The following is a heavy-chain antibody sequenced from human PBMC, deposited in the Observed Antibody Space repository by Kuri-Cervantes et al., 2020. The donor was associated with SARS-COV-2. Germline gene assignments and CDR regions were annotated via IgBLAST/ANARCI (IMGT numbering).Heavy chain of an antibody. CDR1: GYTFIDYY. D-gene: IGHD4-17*01. Sequence: ASVKVSCKASGYTFIDYYMHWVRQAPGQGLEWMAWINPKSGATNYAQKFQGRVTITTDESTSTAYMELRSLRSDDTAVYYCARALVYGDYESFDYWGQGTLVTVS. V-gene: IGHV1-2*02. CDR3: ARALVYGDYESFDY. J-gene: IGHJ4*02. CDR2: INPKSGAT.